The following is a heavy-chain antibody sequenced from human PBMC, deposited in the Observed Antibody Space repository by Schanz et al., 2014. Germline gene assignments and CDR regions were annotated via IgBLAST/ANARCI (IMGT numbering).Heavy chain of an antibody. CDR2: ISDSGECT. D-gene: IGHD6-19*01. J-gene: IGHJ4*02. Sequence: EVQLVESGGGLVKPGESLRVSCAASGFTFSAYTMNWVRQAPGEGLEWVTDISDSGECTHYADCVKGRFTITRDNAKNSQLLQMSSLSAEDTADYCGAEVARAGTYFDSWGLGTLVTVSS. CDR1: GFTFSAYT. V-gene: IGHV3-21*05. CDR3: AEVARAGTYFDS.